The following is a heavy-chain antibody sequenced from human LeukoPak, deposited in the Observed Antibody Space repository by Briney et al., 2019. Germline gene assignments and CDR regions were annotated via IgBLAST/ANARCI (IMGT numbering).Heavy chain of an antibody. CDR1: GYTFTSYG. D-gene: IGHD3-22*01. Sequence: GASVKVSCKASGYTFTSYGISWVRQAPGQGLEWMGWISAYNGNTNYAQKLQGRVTMTTDTSTSTAYMELRSLRSDDTAVYYCAHDYYDSSGYYSGGYWGQGTLVTVSS. J-gene: IGHJ4*02. V-gene: IGHV1-18*01. CDR3: AHDYYDSSGYYSGGY. CDR2: ISAYNGNT.